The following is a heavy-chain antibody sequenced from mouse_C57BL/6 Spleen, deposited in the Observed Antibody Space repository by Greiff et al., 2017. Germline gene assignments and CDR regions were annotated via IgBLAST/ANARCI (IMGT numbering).Heavy chain of an antibody. CDR2: ISSGSSTI. CDR3: ARGGDYYGSSSAWFAY. CDR1: GFTFSDYG. Sequence: EVQLVESGGGLVKPGGSLKLSCAASGFTFSDYGMHWVRQAPEKGLEWVAYISSGSSTIYYADTVKGRFTISRDNAKNTLFLQMTSLRSEDTAMYYCARGGDYYGSSSAWFAYWGQGTLVTVSA. J-gene: IGHJ3*01. V-gene: IGHV5-17*01. D-gene: IGHD1-1*01.